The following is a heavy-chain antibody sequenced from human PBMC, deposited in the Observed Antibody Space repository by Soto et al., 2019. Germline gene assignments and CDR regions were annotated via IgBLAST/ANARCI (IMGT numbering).Heavy chain of an antibody. CDR3: ARDKITGPFDY. V-gene: IGHV4-34*01. CDR2: INHSGST. D-gene: IGHD2-8*02. J-gene: IGHJ4*02. Sequence: QVQLQQWGAGLLKPSETLSLTCAVYGGSFSGYYWTWIRQPPGTGLEWIGKINHSGSTNYTPSLKRRVTISVDTSKNQFSLKLTSVTAADTAVYYCARDKITGPFDYWGQGTLVTVSS. CDR1: GGSFSGYY.